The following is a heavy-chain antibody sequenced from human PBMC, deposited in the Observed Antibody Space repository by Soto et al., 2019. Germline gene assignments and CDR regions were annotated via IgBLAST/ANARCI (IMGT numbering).Heavy chain of an antibody. CDR1: GGSISSYY. J-gene: IGHJ1*01. CDR2: ISATGST. CDR3: ARSSVAGPESLQY. V-gene: IGHV4-4*07. Sequence: QVQLEESGPGLVKPSETLSLTCTVSGGSISSYYWSWVRQPAGKGLEWIGHISATGSTKYNPSLKSRVTMSIDTSKNQFPLRLTSLTAADTALYYCARSSVAGPESLQYWGQGTLVTVSS. D-gene: IGHD6-19*01.